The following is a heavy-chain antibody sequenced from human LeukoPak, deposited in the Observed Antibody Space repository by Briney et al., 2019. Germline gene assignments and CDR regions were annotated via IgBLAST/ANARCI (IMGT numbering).Heavy chain of an antibody. J-gene: IGHJ4*02. CDR1: GYTFTSYG. CDR2: ISAYNGNT. CDR3: ARDLYDYVWGSYRYPSGY. V-gene: IGHV1-18*01. D-gene: IGHD3-16*02. Sequence: ASVKVSCKASGYTFTSYGISWVRQAPGQGLEWMGWISAYNGNTNYAQKLQGRVTMTTDTPTSTAYMELRSLRSDDTAVYYCARDLYDYVWGSYRYPSGYWGQGTLVTVSS.